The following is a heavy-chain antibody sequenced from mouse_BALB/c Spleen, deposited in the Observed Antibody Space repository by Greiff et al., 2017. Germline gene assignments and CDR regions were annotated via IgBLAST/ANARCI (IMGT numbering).Heavy chain of an antibody. D-gene: IGHD1-1*01. V-gene: IGHV5-12-2*01. Sequence: EVKLMESGGGLVQPGGSLKLSCAASGFTFSSYTMSWVRQTPEKRLEWVAYISNGGGSTYYPDTVKGRFTISGDNAKNTLYLQMSSLKSEDTAMYYCARQRGFYRGDAMDYWGQGTAVTVSS. CDR2: ISNGGGST. CDR1: GFTFSSYT. J-gene: IGHJ4*01. CDR3: ARQRGFYRGDAMDY.